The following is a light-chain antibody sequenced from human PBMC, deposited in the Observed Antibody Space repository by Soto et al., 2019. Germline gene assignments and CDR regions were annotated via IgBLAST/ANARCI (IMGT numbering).Light chain of an antibody. CDR2: GAS. J-gene: IGKJ1*01. CDR3: QQYGSSGT. V-gene: IGKV3D-15*01. Sequence: EIVLTQSPGTLSVSPGDRVTLSCRASQSISINLAWYQHKPGQAPRLLIHGASTRATGVPARISGSGSGTEFTLTISSLQSEDFAVYYYQQYGSSGTFGQGTKVDIK. CDR1: QSISIN.